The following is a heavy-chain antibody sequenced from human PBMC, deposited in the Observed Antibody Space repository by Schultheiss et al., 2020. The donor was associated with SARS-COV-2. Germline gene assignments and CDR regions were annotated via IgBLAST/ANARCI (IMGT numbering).Heavy chain of an antibody. V-gene: IGHV3-30*03. CDR1: GFTFSSYG. J-gene: IGHJ3*02. D-gene: IGHD3-16*02. Sequence: GESLKISCAASGFTFSSYGMHWVRQAPGKGLEWVAVISYDGSNKYYADSVKGRFTISRDNAKNSLYLQMNSLRAEDTAVYYCARDVSLPHAFDIWGQGTMVTVSS. CDR2: ISYDGSNK. CDR3: ARDVSLPHAFDI.